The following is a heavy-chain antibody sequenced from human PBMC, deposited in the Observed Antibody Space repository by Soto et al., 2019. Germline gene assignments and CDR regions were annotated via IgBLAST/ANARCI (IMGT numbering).Heavy chain of an antibody. D-gene: IGHD3-22*01. Sequence: QVQLVQSGAEVKKPGSSVKVSCTASGGAFRNYAVSWVRQAPGQGLEWMGAVMPTFGAGVYAQKFQGRLTIFADESTNTAYLNVSSLTFEDAAIYCCAASRGSYEAMDAWGQGTTLTVSS. CDR2: VMPTFGAG. V-gene: IGHV1-69*01. CDR1: GGAFRNYA. CDR3: AASRGSYEAMDA. J-gene: IGHJ6*02.